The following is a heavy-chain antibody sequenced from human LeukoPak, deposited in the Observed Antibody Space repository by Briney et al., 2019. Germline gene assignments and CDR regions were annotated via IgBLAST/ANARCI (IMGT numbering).Heavy chain of an antibody. CDR2: IYYSGST. CDR1: GGSISSYY. CDR3: ARRIDGGYYYYYYYMDV. Sequence: PSETLSLTCTVSGGSISSYYWSWIRQPPGKGLEWIGYIYYSGSTNYNPSLKSRVTISVDTSKNQFSLKLSSVTAADTAVYYCARRIDGGYYYYYYYMDVWGKGTTVTVSS. D-gene: IGHD5-24*01. V-gene: IGHV4-59*01. J-gene: IGHJ6*03.